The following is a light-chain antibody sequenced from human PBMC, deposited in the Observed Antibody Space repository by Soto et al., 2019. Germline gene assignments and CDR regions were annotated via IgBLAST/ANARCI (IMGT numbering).Light chain of an antibody. CDR2: GAS. CDR1: QSISNY. J-gene: IGKJ5*01. V-gene: IGKV1-39*01. Sequence: DIQMTQSPSSLSASVGDKVTITCRASQSISNYVNWYQQKPGKAPKFLIFGASSLQRGVPSRFSGTGSGTDFTLTISSPQPEDFATFYCQQSYTMPYTFGQGTRLEIK. CDR3: QQSYTMPYT.